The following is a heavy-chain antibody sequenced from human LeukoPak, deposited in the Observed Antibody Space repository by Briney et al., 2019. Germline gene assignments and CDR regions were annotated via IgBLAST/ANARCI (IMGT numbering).Heavy chain of an antibody. CDR2: IYYSGST. D-gene: IGHD3-22*01. CDR3: ARTSPLRSYYYDSSGPFDY. V-gene: IGHV4-59*01. CDR1: GGSISSYY. J-gene: IGHJ4*02. Sequence: PSETLSLTCTVSGGSISSYYWSWIRQPPGKGLEWIGYIYYSGSTNYNPSLKSRVTISVDTSKNQFSLKLSSVTAADTAVYYCARTSPLRSYYYDSSGPFDYWGQGTLVTVSS.